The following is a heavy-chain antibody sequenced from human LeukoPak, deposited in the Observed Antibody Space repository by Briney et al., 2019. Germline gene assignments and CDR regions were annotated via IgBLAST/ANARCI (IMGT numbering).Heavy chain of an antibody. CDR1: GGSISSNY. V-gene: IGHV4-59*01. D-gene: IGHD3-10*01. CDR2: IYYSGST. CDR3: ARLWFGESSYYYGMDV. Sequence: SETLSLTCTVSGGSISSNYWSWIRQPPGKGLEWIGYIYYSGSTNYNPSLKSRVTISVDTSKNQFSLKLSSVTAADTAVYYCARLWFGESSYYYGMDVWGQGTTVTVSS. J-gene: IGHJ6*02.